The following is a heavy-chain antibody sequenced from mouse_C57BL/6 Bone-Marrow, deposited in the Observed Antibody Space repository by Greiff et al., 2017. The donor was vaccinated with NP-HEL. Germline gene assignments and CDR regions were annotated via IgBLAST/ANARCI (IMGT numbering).Heavy chain of an antibody. CDR1: GFTFSSYA. V-gene: IGHV5-4*01. CDR2: ISDGGSYT. D-gene: IGHD3-3*01. Sequence: EVQLVESGGGLVKPGGSLKLSCAASGFTFSSYAMSWVRQTPEKRLEWVATISDGGSYTYYPDNVKGRFTISRDNAKNNLYLQMSHLKSEDTAMYYCAREGGRFPYYFDYWGQGTTLTVSS. CDR3: AREGGRFPYYFDY. J-gene: IGHJ2*01.